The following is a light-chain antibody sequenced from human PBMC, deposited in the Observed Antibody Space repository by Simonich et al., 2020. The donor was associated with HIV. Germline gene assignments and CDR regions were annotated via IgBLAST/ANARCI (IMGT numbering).Light chain of an antibody. J-gene: IGLJ3*02. Sequence: QSVLTQPPSVSGAPGQRVTISCTGSSSNIGAGYDVPWYQQLPGTAPKLLLYGNSNRPSGVPDRFSGSKSGTAASLAISGLQSEDEADYYCSTWDDSLNGWVFGGGTKLTVL. CDR1: SSNIGAGYD. CDR2: GNS. CDR3: STWDDSLNGWV. V-gene: IGLV1-40*01.